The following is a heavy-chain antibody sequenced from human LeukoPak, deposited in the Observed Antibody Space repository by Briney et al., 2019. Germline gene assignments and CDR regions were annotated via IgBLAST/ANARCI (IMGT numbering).Heavy chain of an antibody. CDR1: GFTFSSYG. CDR2: IWCDGSNK. J-gene: IGHJ4*02. Sequence: GGSLRLSCAASGFTFSSYGMHWVRQAPGKGLEWVAVIWCDGSNKYYADSVKGRFTISRDNSKNTLYLQMNSLRAEDTAVYYCARGRTTVVSPVNYYFDYWGQGTLVTVSS. D-gene: IGHD4-23*01. V-gene: IGHV3-33*01. CDR3: ARGRTTVVSPVNYYFDY.